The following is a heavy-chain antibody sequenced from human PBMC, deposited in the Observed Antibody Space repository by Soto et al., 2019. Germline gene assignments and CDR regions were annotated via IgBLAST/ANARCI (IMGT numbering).Heavy chain of an antibody. CDR2: IYYGGIT. D-gene: IGHD5-12*01. CDR1: GGSVNSGDYY. J-gene: IGHJ4*02. V-gene: IGHV4-30-4*01. CDR3: ARQYGGYEYYFDY. Sequence: QVQLQESGPGLLKPSQTLSLSCTVSGGSVNSGDYYWSWIRQPPGKGLEWIGYIYYGGITSSNPSLKSRLTISIDTSKNQFSLKLDSVTAAETAVYYCARQYGGYEYYFDYWGQGTLVTVSS.